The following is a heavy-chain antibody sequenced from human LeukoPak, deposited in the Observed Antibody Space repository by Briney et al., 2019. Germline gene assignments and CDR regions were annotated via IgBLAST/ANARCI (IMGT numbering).Heavy chain of an antibody. CDR3: ARDGGSGIDY. CDR1: GFSLTTYG. J-gene: IGHJ4*02. V-gene: IGHV3-33*01. CDR2: IWYDGSRK. D-gene: IGHD3-10*01. Sequence: GGSLRLSCAASGFSLTTYGTHWLRQAPGKGLEWVAVIWYDGSRKFYGDSVKGRFTVSRDTFENTMYLQMNSLRVEDTAVYYCARDGGSGIDYWGQGTLVTVSS.